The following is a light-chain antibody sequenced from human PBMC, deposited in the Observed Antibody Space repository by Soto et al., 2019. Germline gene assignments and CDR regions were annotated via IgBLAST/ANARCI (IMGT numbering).Light chain of an antibody. CDR3: QQYGSSPIT. Sequence: DIVMPQSPSTLSESHREGATLSSSSSQSVSSKLAWYQQKPGQAPRLLIYGASTRATGIPARFSGSGSGTEFTLTISRLEPEDFAVYYCQQYGSSPITVGQGTRLEIK. CDR1: QSVSSK. J-gene: IGKJ5*01. CDR2: GAS. V-gene: IGKV3-15*01.